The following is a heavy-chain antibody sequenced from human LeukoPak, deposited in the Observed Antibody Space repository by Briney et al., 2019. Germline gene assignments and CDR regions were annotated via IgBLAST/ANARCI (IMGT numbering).Heavy chain of an antibody. CDR3: ARAYGSGSLDY. D-gene: IGHD3-10*01. J-gene: IGHJ4*02. CDR1: GGSIRRYY. CDR2: IYYSGST. Sequence: PSETLSLTCPVSGGSIRRYYWSWIRQPPRKGREWIGYIYYSGSTNHNPPLKSRVTIPVDTSKNQFSLKLSSVTAADTAVYYCARAYGSGSLDYWGQGTLVTVSS. V-gene: IGHV4-59*01.